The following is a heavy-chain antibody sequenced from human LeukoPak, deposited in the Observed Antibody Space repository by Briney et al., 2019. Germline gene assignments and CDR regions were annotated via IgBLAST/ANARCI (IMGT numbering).Heavy chain of an antibody. D-gene: IGHD6-13*01. CDR1: GFTVSSNY. CDR3: LAAAGMRRTDY. CDR2: IYSGGST. J-gene: IGHJ4*02. V-gene: IGHV3-66*02. Sequence: GGSLRLSCAASGFTVSSNYMSWVRQAPGKGLEWVSVIYSGGSTYYADSVKGRFTISRDNSKNTLYLQMNSLRAEDTAVYYCLAAAGMRRTDYWGQGTLVTVSS.